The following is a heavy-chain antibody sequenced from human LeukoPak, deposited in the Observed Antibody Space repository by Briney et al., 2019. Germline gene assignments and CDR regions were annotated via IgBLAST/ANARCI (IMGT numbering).Heavy chain of an antibody. CDR1: GFTFSSYW. Sequence: GGSLRLSCAASGFTFSSYWMHWVRQAPGKGLVWVSRINSDGSSTSYADSVKGRFTISRDNAKNTLYLQMDSLRADDTAVYYCARVQGHPPNGLDIWGQGTMVTVSS. J-gene: IGHJ3*02. CDR2: INSDGSST. CDR3: ARVQGHPPNGLDI. V-gene: IGHV3-74*01. D-gene: IGHD2-8*01.